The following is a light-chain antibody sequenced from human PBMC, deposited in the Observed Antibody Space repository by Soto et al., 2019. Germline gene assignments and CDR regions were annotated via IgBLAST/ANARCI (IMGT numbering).Light chain of an antibody. CDR1: QSVNSNY. Sequence: EIVLTQSPGTLSLSPGERATLSCRASQSVNSNYLAWYQQKPGQSPRVLMYGTSNRATGIPDRFSGSGSGTNSTLTTGKRGPENFAVYYCQQYDESFRTFGQGTKVEIK. J-gene: IGKJ1*01. V-gene: IGKV3-20*01. CDR2: GTS. CDR3: QQYDESFRT.